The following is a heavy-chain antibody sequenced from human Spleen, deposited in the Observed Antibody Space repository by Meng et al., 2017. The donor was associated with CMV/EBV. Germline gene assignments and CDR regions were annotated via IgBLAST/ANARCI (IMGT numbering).Heavy chain of an antibody. D-gene: IGHD3-3*01. CDR2: ISYDGSNK. V-gene: IGHV3-30*04. CDR1: GFTFSSYA. Sequence: GGSLRLSCAASGFTFSSYAMHWVRQAPGKGLEWVAVISYDGSNKYYADSVKGRFTISRDNSKNTLYLQMNSLRAEDTAVYYCARDVDFWSGYYRGSYFDYWGQGTLVTVSS. J-gene: IGHJ4*02. CDR3: ARDVDFWSGYYRGSYFDY.